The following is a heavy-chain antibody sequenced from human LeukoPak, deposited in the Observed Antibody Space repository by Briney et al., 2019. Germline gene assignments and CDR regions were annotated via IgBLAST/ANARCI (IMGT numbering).Heavy chain of an antibody. J-gene: IGHJ4*02. Sequence: GRSLRLSCAASGFTFSSYGMHWVRQAPGKGLEWVSAISGSGGSTYYADSVKGRFTISRDNSKNTLYLQMNSLRAEDTAVYYCAKETWAGNLDYWGQGTLVTVSS. CDR1: GFTFSSYG. CDR3: AKETWAGNLDY. D-gene: IGHD7-27*01. V-gene: IGHV3-23*01. CDR2: ISGSGGST.